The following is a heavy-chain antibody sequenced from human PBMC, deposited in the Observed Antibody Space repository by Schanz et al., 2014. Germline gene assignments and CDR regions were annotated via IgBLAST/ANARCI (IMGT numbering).Heavy chain of an antibody. Sequence: QVQLVQSGAEVKKPGASVKVSCQASGYTFAGHAVHWGRQAPGQGPEWVGWIHTGSGNTKYSQKFEGRVTITRDTSASIVYMELSSLRSEDTAVFFCASGEARVTSSGVVIVPMNVWGKGTTVIVSS. V-gene: IGHV1-3*04. J-gene: IGHJ6*03. CDR2: IHTGSGNT. CDR3: ASGEARVTSSGVVIVPMNV. CDR1: GYTFAGHA. D-gene: IGHD3-3*01.